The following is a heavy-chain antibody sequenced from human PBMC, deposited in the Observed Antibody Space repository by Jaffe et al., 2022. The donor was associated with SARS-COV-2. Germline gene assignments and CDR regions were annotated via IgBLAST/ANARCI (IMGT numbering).Heavy chain of an antibody. CDR3: ASQSHRYRWGTDV. V-gene: IGHV4-61*02. J-gene: IGHJ6*02. CDR2: IYTNGNT. CDR1: GGSITSGSSY. D-gene: IGHD2-8*02. Sequence: QVQLQESGPGLVKPSQTLSLTCAVSGGSITSGSSYWTWIRQSAGKGLEWIGRIYTNGNTNYNPSLKSRVNISVDTSKNQFSLKLGSVTAADSAVYYCASQSHRYRWGTDVWGQGTTVTVSS.